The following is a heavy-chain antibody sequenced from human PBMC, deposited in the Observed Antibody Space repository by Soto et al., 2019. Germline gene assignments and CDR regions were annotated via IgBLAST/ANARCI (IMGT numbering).Heavy chain of an antibody. CDR1: GVSITTYY. CDR2: ISYSGST. Sequence: SETLSLTCTVSGVSITTYYWTWVRQPPGKGLEWIGYISYSGSTNYNPSLKSRVTMSVDTSKNQMSLKVNSVTAADTAVYYCAREIAGGSGWAPLDHWGQGTLVTVSS. V-gene: IGHV4-59*01. J-gene: IGHJ4*02. D-gene: IGHD6-19*01. CDR3: AREIAGGSGWAPLDH.